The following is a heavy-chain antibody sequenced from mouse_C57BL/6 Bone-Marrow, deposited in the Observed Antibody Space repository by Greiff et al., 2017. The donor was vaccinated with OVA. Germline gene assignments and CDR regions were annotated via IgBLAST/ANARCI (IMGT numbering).Heavy chain of an antibody. Sequence: EVQLQQSGTVLARPGASVKMSCKTSGYTFTSYWMHWVKQRPGQGLEWIGAIYPGNSDTSYNQKFKGKAKLTAVTSASTAYMELSSLTNEDSAVYYGTKNYGYDPWFAYWGQGTLVTVSA. CDR2: IYPGNSDT. V-gene: IGHV1-5*01. CDR3: TKNYGYDPWFAY. D-gene: IGHD2-2*01. J-gene: IGHJ3*01. CDR1: GYTFTSYW.